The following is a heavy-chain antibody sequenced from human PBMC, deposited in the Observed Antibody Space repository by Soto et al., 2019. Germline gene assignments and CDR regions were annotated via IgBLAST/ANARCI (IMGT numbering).Heavy chain of an antibody. CDR2: IDARSNYI. Sequence: GGSLRLSCEASGFRFNSYSMNWVRQAPQKGLEWVSLIDARSNYIYYADSVKGRFTISRDNARNSLYLQMDSLRVEDTAVYYCVRENEMAGATSAFEYWGQGTPVTVSS. D-gene: IGHD1-26*01. CDR3: VRENEMAGATSAFEY. CDR1: GFRFNSYS. V-gene: IGHV3-21*06. J-gene: IGHJ4*02.